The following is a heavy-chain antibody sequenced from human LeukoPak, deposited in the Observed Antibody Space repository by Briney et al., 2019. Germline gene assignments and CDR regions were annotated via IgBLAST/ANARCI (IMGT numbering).Heavy chain of an antibody. D-gene: IGHD6-19*01. Sequence: GGSLRLSCAASGFSFSDYNMNWVRQAPGKALEWVSSITTSSIYIYYRDSVKGRFTISRDNAKNSLYLQMNGLRAEDTAVYYCARVGRSGWYVHPSDAFDIWGQGTMVTVSS. V-gene: IGHV3-21*01. CDR1: GFSFSDYN. CDR2: ITTSSIYI. CDR3: ARVGRSGWYVHPSDAFDI. J-gene: IGHJ3*02.